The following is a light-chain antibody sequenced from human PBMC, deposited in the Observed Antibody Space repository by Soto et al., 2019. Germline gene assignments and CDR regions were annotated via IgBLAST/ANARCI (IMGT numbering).Light chain of an antibody. CDR2: EVS. J-gene: IGLJ2*01. CDR1: SSDVGGYDY. Sequence: QSALSQPPSASGSPGQSVTISCTGTSSDVGGYDYVSWYQQHPGKAPKHIIYEVSKRPSGVPDRFSGSKSGHTASLTVSGLQAEDDSDYYCSSYAGSNKVVFGGGTKLTVL. V-gene: IGLV2-8*01. CDR3: SSYAGSNKVV.